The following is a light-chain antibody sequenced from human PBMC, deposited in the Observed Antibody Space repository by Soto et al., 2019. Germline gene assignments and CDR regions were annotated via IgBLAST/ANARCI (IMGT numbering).Light chain of an antibody. Sequence: SYELTQPPSVSVSPGQTARITCSGDALPKQYAYWYQQKPGQAPVLVIYKDSERPSGIPERFSGSSSGTTVTLTISGVQAEEEADYYCQPADSPVPHVFGTGTNLTVL. CDR3: QPADSPVPHV. V-gene: IGLV3-25*02. J-gene: IGLJ1*01. CDR1: ALPKQY. CDR2: KDS.